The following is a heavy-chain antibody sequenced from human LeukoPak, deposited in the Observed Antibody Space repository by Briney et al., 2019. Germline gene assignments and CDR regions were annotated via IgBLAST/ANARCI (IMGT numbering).Heavy chain of an antibody. J-gene: IGHJ4*02. V-gene: IGHV3-23*01. CDR2: ISGIGGNT. CDR3: AKDPSLYYDSSGYYYHY. D-gene: IGHD3-22*01. Sequence: GGSLRLSCAASGFTFSSYAMSWVRQAPRKGLEWVSGISGIGGNTYYAVSVKGRFTISRDNSKNTLYLQMNSLRAEDTAVYYCAKDPSLYYDSSGYYYHYWGQGTLVTVSS. CDR1: GFTFSSYA.